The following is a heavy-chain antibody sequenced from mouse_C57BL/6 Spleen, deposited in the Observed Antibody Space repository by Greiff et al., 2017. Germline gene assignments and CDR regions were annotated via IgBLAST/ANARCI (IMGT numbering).Heavy chain of an antibody. CDR2: ISYDGSN. D-gene: IGHD2-2*01. CDR1: GYSITSGYY. CDR3: AGYYWYFDV. Sequence: LMESGPGLVKPSQSLSLTCSVTGYSITSGYYWNWIRQFPGNKLEWMGYISYDGSNNYNPSLKNRISITRDTSKNQFFLKLNSVTTEDTATYYCAGYYWYFDVWGTGTTVTVSS. J-gene: IGHJ1*03. V-gene: IGHV3-6*01.